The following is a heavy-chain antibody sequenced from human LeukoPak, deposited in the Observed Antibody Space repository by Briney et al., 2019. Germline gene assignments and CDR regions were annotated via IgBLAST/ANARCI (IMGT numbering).Heavy chain of an antibody. D-gene: IGHD6-13*01. CDR3: ARGRGSSWYGLTITY. CDR1: GYTLTSYG. V-gene: IGHV1-18*01. J-gene: IGHJ4*02. Sequence: ASVKVSCKASGYTLTSYGISWVRQAPGQGLEWMGWISAYNGNTNYAQKLQGRVTMTTDTSTSTAYMELRSLRSDDTAVYYCARGRGSSWYGLTITYWGQGTLVTISS. CDR2: ISAYNGNT.